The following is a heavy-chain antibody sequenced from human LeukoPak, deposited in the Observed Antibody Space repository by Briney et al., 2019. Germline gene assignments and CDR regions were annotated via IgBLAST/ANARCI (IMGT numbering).Heavy chain of an antibody. Sequence: GGSLRLSCAASGFTFSGSAMHWVRQASGKGLEWVGRIRSKANSYATAYAASVKGRFTISRDDSKNTAYLQMNRLKTEDTAVYYCTRHREDYVWGSYRYDLDYWGQGTLVTVSS. V-gene: IGHV3-73*01. J-gene: IGHJ4*02. CDR2: IRSKANSYAT. CDR3: TRHREDYVWGSYRYDLDY. D-gene: IGHD3-16*02. CDR1: GFTFSGSA.